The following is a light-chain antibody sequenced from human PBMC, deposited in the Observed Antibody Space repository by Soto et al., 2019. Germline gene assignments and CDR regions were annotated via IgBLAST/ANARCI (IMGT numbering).Light chain of an antibody. CDR3: QQRHRWPIT. CDR1: QSVRRL. CDR2: DAY. V-gene: IGKV3-11*01. Sequence: ELVLTHSPVTLSLSPGERATLSCRASQSVRRLVAWHQQKPGQAPRLLIGDAYKGATGIPPRCSGSGSGTDFILTISSLEPEDSAVYYCQQRHRWPITFGQGTRLEIK. J-gene: IGKJ5*01.